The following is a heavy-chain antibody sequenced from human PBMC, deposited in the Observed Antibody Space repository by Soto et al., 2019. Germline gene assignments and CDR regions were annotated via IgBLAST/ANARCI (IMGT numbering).Heavy chain of an antibody. CDR1: GFTFSSVA. V-gene: IGHV3-23*01. Sequence: EMQLLESGGGLVQPGGSLRLSCAASGFTFSSVAMSWVRQAPGKGLEWVSSISGNAANTYYADSVRGRFNISRDSSKNTLYQPMNSLSAEDTAIYYSTKERWGSRRTWNAWFDTSGQGNLVTVS. CDR3: TKERWGSRRTWNAWFDT. D-gene: IGHD1-1*01. CDR2: ISGNAANT. J-gene: IGHJ5*02.